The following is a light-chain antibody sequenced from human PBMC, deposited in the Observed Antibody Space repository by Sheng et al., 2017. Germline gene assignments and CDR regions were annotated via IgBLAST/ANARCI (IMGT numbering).Light chain of an antibody. J-gene: IGLJ2*01. Sequence: QSALTQPASVSGSPGQSITISCTGSSSDIGGYNYVSWYQQHPGTVPKLLIYDVTKRPSGVSNRFSGSKSADTASLTISGLQAEDEADYYCCSYTGSSDVIFGGGTKVTVL. CDR1: SSDIGGYNY. CDR3: CSYTGSSDVI. CDR2: DVT. V-gene: IGLV2-14*03.